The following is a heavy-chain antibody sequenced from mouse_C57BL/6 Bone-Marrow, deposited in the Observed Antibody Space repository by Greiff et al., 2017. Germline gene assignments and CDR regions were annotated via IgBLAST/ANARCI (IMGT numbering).Heavy chain of an antibody. Sequence: VQLQQSGAELVKPGASVKLSCKASGYTFTSYWMHWVKQRPGRGLEWIGRIGPNSGGTKYNEKFQSKATMTVDKPSSTSYVQLSGLTSEDSAVYFCARDDYDVAWFAYWGQGTLVTVSA. V-gene: IGHV1-72*01. CDR1: GYTFTSYW. J-gene: IGHJ3*01. CDR3: ARDDYDVAWFAY. D-gene: IGHD2-4*01. CDR2: IGPNSGGT.